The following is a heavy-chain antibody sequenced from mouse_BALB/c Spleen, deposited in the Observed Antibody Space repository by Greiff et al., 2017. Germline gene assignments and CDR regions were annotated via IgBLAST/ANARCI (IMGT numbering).Heavy chain of an antibody. CDR1: GFSLTGYG. Sequence: VKLVESGPGLVAPSQSLSITCTVSGFSLTGYGVNWVRQTPGKGLEWLGMIWGDGSTDYNSALNSRLSISKDNSKCQVFSKMNSLHTDDTARYFCSRLEDYYFDYWGQGTTLTVSS. CDR2: IWGDGST. J-gene: IGHJ2*01. V-gene: IGHV2-6-7*01. CDR3: SRLEDYYFDY.